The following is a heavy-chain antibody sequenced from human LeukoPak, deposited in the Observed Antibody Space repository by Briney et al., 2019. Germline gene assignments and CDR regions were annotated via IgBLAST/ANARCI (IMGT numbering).Heavy chain of an antibody. Sequence: PSETLSLTCTASGGSISSYYWSWIRQPPGKGLEWIGYIYYSGSTNYNPSLKSRVTISVDTSKNQFSLKLSSVTAADTAVYYCARGSGEYYYYGMDVWGKGTTVTVSS. J-gene: IGHJ6*04. V-gene: IGHV4-59*01. CDR2: IYYSGST. CDR1: GGSISSYY. D-gene: IGHD3-10*01. CDR3: ARGSGEYYYYGMDV.